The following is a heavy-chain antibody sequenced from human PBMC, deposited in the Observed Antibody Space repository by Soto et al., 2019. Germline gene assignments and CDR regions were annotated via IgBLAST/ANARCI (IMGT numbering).Heavy chain of an antibody. Sequence: SETLSLTCTVSGDSITRSNFYWGWIRQPPGKGLEWLGRIFYSGSTFYNPALKSRVTFSVDTSKNHFSLKLSSVTAADTAVYYCARHKTTMLTVVSAFDPWGQGTRVTVSS. CDR3: ARHKTTMLTVVSAFDP. D-gene: IGHD3-22*01. CDR2: IFYSGST. V-gene: IGHV4-39*02. J-gene: IGHJ5*02. CDR1: GDSITRSNFY.